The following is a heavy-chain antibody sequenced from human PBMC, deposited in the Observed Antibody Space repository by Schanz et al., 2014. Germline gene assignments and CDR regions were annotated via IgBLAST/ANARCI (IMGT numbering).Heavy chain of an antibody. J-gene: IGHJ4*02. CDR1: GGSMSSFY. D-gene: IGHD3-22*01. Sequence: QVQLQESGPGLVKPSETLSLTCTVSGGSMSSFYWNWIRQPAGKGLEWIGRISTSGSTNYNPSLRSRGGMSRGTSKPPSPRRLSPLTAADTAVYYCATWRGDDSGGHGQFDYWGQGALVTVSS. V-gene: IGHV4-4*07. CDR2: ISTSGST. CDR3: ATWRGDDSGGHGQFDY.